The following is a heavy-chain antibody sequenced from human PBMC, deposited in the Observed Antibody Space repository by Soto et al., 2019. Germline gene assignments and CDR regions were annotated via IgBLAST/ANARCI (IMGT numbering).Heavy chain of an antibody. Sequence: QVQLQESGPGLVKPSGTLSLTCAVSGGSISSSNWWSWVRQPPGKGLEWIGEIYHSGSTNYNPSLKIRVTISVDKSKNQFSLKLSSVTAADTAVYYCAREGYYDSSGYLHWFDPWGQGTLVTVSS. CDR3: AREGYYDSSGYLHWFDP. CDR1: GGSISSSNW. D-gene: IGHD3-22*01. V-gene: IGHV4-4*02. CDR2: IYHSGST. J-gene: IGHJ5*02.